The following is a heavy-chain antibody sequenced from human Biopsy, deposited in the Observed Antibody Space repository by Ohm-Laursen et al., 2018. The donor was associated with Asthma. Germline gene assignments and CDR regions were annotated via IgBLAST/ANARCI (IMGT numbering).Heavy chain of an antibody. CDR1: GFTFSSYG. D-gene: IGHD3-3*01. J-gene: IGHJ6*02. Sequence: PLRLSCSASGFTFSSYGMHWVRQAPGKGLEWVAVISYDGSNKYYADSVKGRFTISRDNSKNTLYLQMNSLRAEDTAVYYCAKDTEGRYDFWSGLSYNYYGMDVWGQGTTVTVSS. V-gene: IGHV3-30*18. CDR3: AKDTEGRYDFWSGLSYNYYGMDV. CDR2: ISYDGSNK.